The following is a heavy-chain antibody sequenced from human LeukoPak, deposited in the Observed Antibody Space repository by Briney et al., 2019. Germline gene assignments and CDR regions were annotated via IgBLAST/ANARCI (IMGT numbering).Heavy chain of an antibody. J-gene: IGHJ5*02. Sequence: GRSLRLSCAASGFTFSSYAMHWVRQAPGKGLEWVAVISYDGSNKYYADSVKGRFTISRDNSKNTLYLQMNSLRAEDTAVYYCARDYGSGSYMASYNWFDPWGQGTLVTVSS. CDR2: ISYDGSNK. D-gene: IGHD3-10*01. V-gene: IGHV3-30*04. CDR3: ARDYGSGSYMASYNWFDP. CDR1: GFTFSSYA.